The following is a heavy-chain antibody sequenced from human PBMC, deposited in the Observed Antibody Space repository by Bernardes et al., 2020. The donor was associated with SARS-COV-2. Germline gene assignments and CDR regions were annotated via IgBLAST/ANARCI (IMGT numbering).Heavy chain of an antibody. D-gene: IGHD3-10*01. CDR3: VRSGGALGAY. J-gene: IGHJ4*02. V-gene: IGHV4-59*01. CDR1: GGSISHFS. CDR2: ISDSGST. Sequence: SETLSLTCTVSGGSISHFSGSWIRQPPGKGLDWIGYISDSGSTNYNPSLKSRVTISVDTSKNQFSLTLRSVTPADTAVYYCVRSGGALGAYWGQGTLVTVSS.